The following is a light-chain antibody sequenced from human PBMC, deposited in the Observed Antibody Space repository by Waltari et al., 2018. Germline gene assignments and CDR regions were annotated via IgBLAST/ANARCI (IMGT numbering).Light chain of an antibody. CDR1: SSDVGNYNL. V-gene: IGLV2-23*02. Sequence: QSGLAQPASASGSPGQSINITCTGPSSDVGNYNLFSWYQQRPGKAPTLLIYEVTKRAPGTSDRFSASKSGNTASLSISGLQAQEDEADYYCCSYVGLGTYVFGTGTKVTV. CDR3: CSYVGLGTYV. J-gene: IGLJ1*01. CDR2: EVT.